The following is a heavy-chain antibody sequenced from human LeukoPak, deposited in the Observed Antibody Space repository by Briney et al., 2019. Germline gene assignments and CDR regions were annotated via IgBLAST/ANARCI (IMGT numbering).Heavy chain of an antibody. J-gene: IGHJ3*02. CDR1: GYTFTGYY. CDR2: INANTGGT. V-gene: IGHV1-2*02. D-gene: IGHD1-26*01. CDR3: AYQWELVAFDI. Sequence: ASVKVSCKASGYTFTGYYMHWVRQTPGQGLEWMGWINANTGGTNYAQKFQGRVTMTRDTSISTAYIELSRLKSDDTAVYYCAYQWELVAFDIWGQGTMVTVSS.